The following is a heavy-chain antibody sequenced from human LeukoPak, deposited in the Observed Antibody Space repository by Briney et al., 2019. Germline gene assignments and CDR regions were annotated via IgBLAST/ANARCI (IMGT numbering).Heavy chain of an antibody. Sequence: SETLSLTCTVSGGSISSSSYYWGWIRQPPGKGLEWIGSIYYSGSTYYNPSLKSRVTISVDTSKNQFPLKLSSVTAADTAVYYCAVPGGDHDYHYYYGMDVWGQGTTVTVSS. V-gene: IGHV4-39*06. D-gene: IGHD3-16*01. J-gene: IGHJ6*02. CDR1: GGSISSSSYY. CDR2: IYYSGST. CDR3: AVPGGDHDYHYYYGMDV.